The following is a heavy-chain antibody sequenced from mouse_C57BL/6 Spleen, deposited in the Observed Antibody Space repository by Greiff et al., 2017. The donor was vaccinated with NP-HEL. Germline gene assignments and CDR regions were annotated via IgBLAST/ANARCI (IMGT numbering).Heavy chain of an antibody. V-gene: IGHV1-61*01. CDR2: IYPSDSET. D-gene: IGHD1-1*01. CDR3: ARFTTVVRDY. J-gene: IGHJ2*01. CDR1: GYTFTSYW. Sequence: VQLQESGAELVRPGSSVKLSCKASGYTFTSYWMDWVKQRPGQGLEWIGNIYPSDSETHYNQKFKDKATLTVDKSSSTAYMQLSSLTSEDSAVYYCARFTTVVRDYWDQGTTLTVSS.